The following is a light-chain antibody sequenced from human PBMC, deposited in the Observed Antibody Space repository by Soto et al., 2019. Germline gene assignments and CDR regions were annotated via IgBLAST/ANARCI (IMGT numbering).Light chain of an antibody. Sequence: EVVMTQSPATVSVSPGEGVTLSCRANQTISNDLAWYQQKPGQAPRLLIYGASTRATGVPARFSGGGSGTEISLTISSLLSEDFALYYCQQNNKWPPVTFGGGTKVEIK. CDR3: QQNNKWPPVT. V-gene: IGKV3-15*01. CDR2: GAS. CDR1: QTISND. J-gene: IGKJ4*01.